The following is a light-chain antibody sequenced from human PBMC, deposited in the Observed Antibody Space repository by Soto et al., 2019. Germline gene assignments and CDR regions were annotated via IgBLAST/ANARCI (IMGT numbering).Light chain of an antibody. CDR1: QSVDTW. CDR2: KVS. CDR3: QQYKRSWT. V-gene: IGKV1-5*03. J-gene: IGKJ1*01. Sequence: IQMTQSPSTLSASVGDRVTITCRASQSVDTWLAWYQQKPGKAPKVLISKVSNLESGVPSRFSGSGYGTEFTLTISSLQPDDFATYYCQQYKRSWTFGQGTKV.